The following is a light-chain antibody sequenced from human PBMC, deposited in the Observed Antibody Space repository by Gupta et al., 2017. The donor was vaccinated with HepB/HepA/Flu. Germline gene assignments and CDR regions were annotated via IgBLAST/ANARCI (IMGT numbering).Light chain of an antibody. CDR2: DAS. Sequence: DIVLTQSPATLSLSPGERATLSCRASQSVNSFLGWYQQKPGQAPRLLIYDASRRAPGIPARFRGSGSGTDFTLTISSLEPEDFAVYYCQQRSNGPMYSFGQGTKLEIK. J-gene: IGKJ2*03. CDR1: QSVNSF. CDR3: QQRSNGPMYS. V-gene: IGKV3-11*01.